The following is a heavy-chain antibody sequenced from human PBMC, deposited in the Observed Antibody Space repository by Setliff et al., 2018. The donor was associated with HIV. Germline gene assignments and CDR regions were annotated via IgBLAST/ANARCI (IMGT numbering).Heavy chain of an antibody. CDR3: ATAKEHWLSEGGFDY. J-gene: IGHJ4*02. V-gene: IGHV4-39*07. CDR1: GGSITSSSYF. Sequence: SETLSLTCSVSGGSITSSSYFWAWIRQPPGKALEWIGSMYFSGSTYHNPSLKSRLIISLDASREQFSLRLTSVTAADTAVYYCATAKEHWLSEGGFDYWGQGTLVTVSS. D-gene: IGHD6-19*01. CDR2: MYFSGST.